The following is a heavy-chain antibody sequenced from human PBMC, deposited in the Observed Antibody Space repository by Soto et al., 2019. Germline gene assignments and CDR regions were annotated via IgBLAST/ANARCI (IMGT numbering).Heavy chain of an antibody. D-gene: IGHD6-13*01. V-gene: IGHV1-18*01. CDR3: ARDRPAAGGSSWSTFDY. J-gene: IGHJ4*02. CDR2: ISAYNGNT. Sequence: QVQLVQSGAEVKKPGASVKVSCKASGYTFTSYGISWVRQAPGQGLEWMGWISAYNGNTNYAQKLQGRVTRTTDTSTSTAYMELRSLRSDDTAVYYCARDRPAAGGSSWSTFDYWGQGTLVTVSS. CDR1: GYTFTSYG.